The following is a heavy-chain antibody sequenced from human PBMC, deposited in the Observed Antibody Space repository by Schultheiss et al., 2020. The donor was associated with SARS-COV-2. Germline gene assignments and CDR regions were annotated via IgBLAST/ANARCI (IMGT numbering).Heavy chain of an antibody. V-gene: IGHV5-10-1*01. CDR3: ARWNSERFDP. J-gene: IGHJ5*02. CDR2: IDPSDSYT. Sequence: GGSLTLSCKGSGYSFTSYWISWVRQMPGKGLEWMGRIDPSDSYTNYSPSFQGHVTISADKSISTAYLQWSSLKASDTAMYYCARWNSERFDPWGQGTLVTVSS. D-gene: IGHD1-1*01. CDR1: GYSFTSYW.